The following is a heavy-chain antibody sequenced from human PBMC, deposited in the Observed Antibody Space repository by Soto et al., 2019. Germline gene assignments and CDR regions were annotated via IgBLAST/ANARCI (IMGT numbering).Heavy chain of an antibody. V-gene: IGHV4-31*03. J-gene: IGHJ4*02. D-gene: IGHD6-6*01. CDR1: GGSISSGGYY. Sequence: QLQLQESGPGLVKPSQTLSLTCTVSGGSISSGGYYWSWIRQHPGKGLEWIGYIYYSGSTYYNPSLKSRVTISVDTSKNQSSLKLSSVTAADTAVYYCASSIAARETSFDYWGQGTLVTVSS. CDR3: ASSIAARETSFDY. CDR2: IYYSGST.